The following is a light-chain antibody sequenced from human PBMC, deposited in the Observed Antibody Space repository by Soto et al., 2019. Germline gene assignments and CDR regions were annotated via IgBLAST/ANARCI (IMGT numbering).Light chain of an antibody. CDR3: QQYYSWPLT. Sequence: EIVMTQSPATLSVSPGERVTLSCRASQNIVNNLAWYQQKPGQGPWLLIYSASTRATGVPARFSGSGSGTEFTLTISSLQSEDFALYYCQQYYSWPLTFGPGTKLDVK. CDR1: QNIVNN. V-gene: IGKV3-15*01. J-gene: IGKJ3*01. CDR2: SAS.